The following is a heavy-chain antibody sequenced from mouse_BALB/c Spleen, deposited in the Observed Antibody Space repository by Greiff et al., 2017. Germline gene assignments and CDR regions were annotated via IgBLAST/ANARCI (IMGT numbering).Heavy chain of an antibody. CDR2: ISSGGSYT. Sequence: EVKLMESGGGLVKPGGSLKLSCAASGFTFSSYAMSWVRQSPEKRLEWVAEISSGGSYTYYPDTVTGRFTISRDNAKNTLYLEMSSLRSEDTAMYYCARDYGSVSFDYWGQGTTLTVSS. CDR3: ARDYGSVSFDY. V-gene: IGHV5-9-4*01. CDR1: GFTFSSYA. J-gene: IGHJ2*01. D-gene: IGHD1-1*01.